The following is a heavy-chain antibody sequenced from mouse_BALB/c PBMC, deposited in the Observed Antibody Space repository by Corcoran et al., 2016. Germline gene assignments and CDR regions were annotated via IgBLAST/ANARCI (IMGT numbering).Heavy chain of an antibody. CDR3: ARSELLRLAY. D-gene: IGHD1-1*01. CDR2: IWWDDEK. Sequence: QVTLKESGPGILKPSQTLSLTCSFSGFSLSTSGMGVGWIRQPSGKGLEWLANIWWDDEKYYNPSLKSQLTISKETSRNQVFLKITSVDTSDTASYYGARSELLRLAYVGPGTVVTVSA. V-gene: IGHV8-8*01. J-gene: IGHJ3*01. CDR1: GFSLSTSGMG.